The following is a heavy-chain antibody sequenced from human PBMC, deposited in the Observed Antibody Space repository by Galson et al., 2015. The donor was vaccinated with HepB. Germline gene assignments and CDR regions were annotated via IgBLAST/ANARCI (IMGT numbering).Heavy chain of an antibody. CDR3: ARSIDLLGYCSSTSCYTDAFDI. CDR1: EFTFSSYW. D-gene: IGHD2-2*02. CDR2: IKQDGSEK. J-gene: IGHJ3*02. Sequence: SLRLSCAASEFTFSSYWMSWVRQAPGKGLEWVANIKQDGSEKYYVDSVKGRFTISRDNAKNSLYLQMNSLRAVDTAVYYCARSIDLLGYCSSTSCYTDAFDIWGQGTMVTVSS. V-gene: IGHV3-7*03.